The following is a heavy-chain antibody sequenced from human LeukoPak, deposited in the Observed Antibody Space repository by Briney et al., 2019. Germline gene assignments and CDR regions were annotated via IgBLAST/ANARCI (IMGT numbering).Heavy chain of an antibody. CDR1: GGSFSGYY. V-gene: IGHV4-34*01. J-gene: IGHJ5*02. D-gene: IGHD2-2*01. CDR2: INHSGST. CDR3: ARHPSTSRPNWFDP. Sequence: PSETLSLTCAVYGGSFSGYYWSWIRQPPGKGLEWIGEINHSGSTNYNPSLKSRVTISVDTSKNQFSLKLSSVTAADTAMYYCARHPSTSRPNWFDPWGQGTLVTVSS.